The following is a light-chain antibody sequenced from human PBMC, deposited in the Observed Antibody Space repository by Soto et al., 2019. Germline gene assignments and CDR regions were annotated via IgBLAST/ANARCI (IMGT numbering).Light chain of an antibody. Sequence: DIQMTQSPSSLSASVGDRVTITCRASQGISNFLAWYQQKPGKVPKLLISAASTLQSGVPSRFSGSGSGTDSTPTITSLQPEYVATYYCQKYSSVLTFGQGTLLEIK. J-gene: IGKJ5*01. V-gene: IGKV1-27*01. CDR2: AAS. CDR3: QKYSSVLT. CDR1: QGISNF.